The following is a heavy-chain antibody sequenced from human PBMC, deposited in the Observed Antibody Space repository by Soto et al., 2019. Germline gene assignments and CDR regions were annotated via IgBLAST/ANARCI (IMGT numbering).Heavy chain of an antibody. V-gene: IGHV3-30*18. Sequence: QVQLVESGGGVVQPGRPLRLSCAASGFTFRSHGMHWVRQAPGKGLEWVAVISYDGSNKYYADSVKGRFTISRDNSKNTLYLQMNSLRAEDTAVYYCAKGSGICPYYFGMYVWGQGTTVTVSS. D-gene: IGHD2-15*01. CDR1: GFTFRSHG. CDR2: ISYDGSNK. CDR3: AKGSGICPYYFGMYV. J-gene: IGHJ6*02.